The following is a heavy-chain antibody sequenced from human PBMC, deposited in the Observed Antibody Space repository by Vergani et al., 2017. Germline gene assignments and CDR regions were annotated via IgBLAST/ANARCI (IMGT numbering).Heavy chain of an antibody. Sequence: EVQLVESGGGLVQPGRSLRLSCAASGFTFDDYAMHWVRQAPGKGLEWVSGLNWNSDSIAYADSVKGRFTISRDKSKNSLYLQMNSLRAEDTALYYCVKDIAASGNYWYFDLWGRGTLVTVSS. CDR3: VKDIAASGNYWYFDL. CDR2: LNWNSDSI. D-gene: IGHD6-13*01. J-gene: IGHJ2*01. V-gene: IGHV3-9*01. CDR1: GFTFDDYA.